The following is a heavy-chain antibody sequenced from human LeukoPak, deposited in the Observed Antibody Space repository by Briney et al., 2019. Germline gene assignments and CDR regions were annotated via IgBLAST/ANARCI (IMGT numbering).Heavy chain of an antibody. CDR3: AKDGGREVVVVAATPAYYFDY. D-gene: IGHD2-15*01. J-gene: IGHJ4*02. V-gene: IGHV3-30*18. Sequence: GGSLRLSCAASGFTFSSYGMHWVRQAPGKGLEWVAVISYDGSNKYYADSVKGRFTISRDNSKNTLYLQMNSLRAEDTAVYYCAKDGGREVVVVAATPAYYFDYWGQGTLVTVSS. CDR2: ISYDGSNK. CDR1: GFTFSSYG.